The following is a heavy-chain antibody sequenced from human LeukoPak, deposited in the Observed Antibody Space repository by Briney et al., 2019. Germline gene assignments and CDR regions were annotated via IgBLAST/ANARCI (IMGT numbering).Heavy chain of an antibody. V-gene: IGHV3-48*02. D-gene: IGHD3-22*01. CDR2: ISSSSSTI. CDR1: GFTSSSYS. Sequence: PGGSLRLSCAASGFTSSSYSMNWVRQAPGKGLEWVSYISSSSSTIYYADSVKGRFTISRDNAKNSLYLQMNSLRDEDTAVYYCARDSSGIWGALYYFGLDVWGQGTTVTVSS. CDR3: ARDSSGIWGALYYFGLDV. J-gene: IGHJ6*02.